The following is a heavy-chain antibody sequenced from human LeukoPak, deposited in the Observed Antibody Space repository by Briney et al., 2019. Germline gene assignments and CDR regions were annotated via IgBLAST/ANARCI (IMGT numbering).Heavy chain of an antibody. CDR1: GGSISSSSSY. CDR2: TYNSWRN. CDR3: ARFSGYIYGYDY. Sequence: SETLSLTCTVSGGSISSSSSYWGWIRQPPGKGLEWIGTTYNSWRNYYNPSLKSRLTISGDTSKNQFSLKVTSVTAADTAVYYCARFSGYIYGYDYWGQGTLVTVSS. D-gene: IGHD5-18*01. V-gene: IGHV4-39*01. J-gene: IGHJ4*02.